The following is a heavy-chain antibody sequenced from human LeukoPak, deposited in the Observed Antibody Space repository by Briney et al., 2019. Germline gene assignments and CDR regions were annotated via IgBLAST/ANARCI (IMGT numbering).Heavy chain of an antibody. V-gene: IGHV4-61*01. CDR1: GGSVSSGSYY. D-gene: IGHD2-2*01. Sequence: SETLSLTCTVSGGSVSSGSYYWSWIRLPPGKGLEWIGYIYYSGSTNYNPSLKSRVTISVDTSKNQFSLKLSSVTAADTAVYYCARGVGYCSSTSCYLHFDYWGQGTLVTVSS. CDR2: IYYSGST. CDR3: ARGVGYCSSTSCYLHFDY. J-gene: IGHJ4*02.